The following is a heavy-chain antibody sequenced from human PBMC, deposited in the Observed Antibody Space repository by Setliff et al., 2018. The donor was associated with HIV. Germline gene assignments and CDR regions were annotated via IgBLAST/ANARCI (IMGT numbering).Heavy chain of an antibody. CDR2: IYTSGST. Sequence: TLSLTCSVSGGSISSGSYYWNWIRQPAGKGLEWIVRIYTSGSTNYNSSLQSRITISLDTSKNQFSLKLNSVTAADTAVYYCARHGTWNSQRFHFDYWGQGTPVTVSS. J-gene: IGHJ4*02. CDR3: ARHGTWNSQRFHFDY. CDR1: GGSISSGSYY. D-gene: IGHD1-7*01. V-gene: IGHV4-61*02.